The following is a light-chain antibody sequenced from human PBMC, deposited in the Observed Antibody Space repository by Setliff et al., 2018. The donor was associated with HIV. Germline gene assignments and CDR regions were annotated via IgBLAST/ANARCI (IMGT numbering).Light chain of an antibody. V-gene: IGLV2-14*01. CDR1: SSDVGGYNY. CDR3: SSYTSSSTKV. Sequence: QSVLTQPGSVSGSPGQSIAISCTGTSSDVGGYNYVSWYQQHPGKAPKLMIYEVSNRPSGVSNRFSGSKSDNTAPLTISGLQAEDEADYYCSSYTSSSTKVFGTGTKVTVL. J-gene: IGLJ1*01. CDR2: EVS.